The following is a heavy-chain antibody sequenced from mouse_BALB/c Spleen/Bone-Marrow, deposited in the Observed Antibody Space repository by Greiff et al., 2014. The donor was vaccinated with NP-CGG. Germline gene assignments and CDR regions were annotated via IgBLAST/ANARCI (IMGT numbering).Heavy chain of an antibody. V-gene: IGHV5-6-5*01. CDR2: ISSGGST. J-gene: IGHJ1*01. CDR3: ARRKTTILTTFYWYFDV. D-gene: IGHD2-5*01. Sequence: EVQVVESGGGLVKPGGSLKLSCAASGFTFSGYAMSWVRQTPEKRLERVASISSGGSTFYPDSVKGRFTISRDNARNILYLQMSSLRSEDTAMYYCARRKTTILTTFYWYFDVWGAGTTVTVSS. CDR1: GFTFSGYA.